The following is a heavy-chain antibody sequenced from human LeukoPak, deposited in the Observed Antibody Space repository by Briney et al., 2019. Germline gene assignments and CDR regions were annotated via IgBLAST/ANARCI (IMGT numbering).Heavy chain of an antibody. V-gene: IGHV4-38-2*02. CDR3: ARPPGTYYYCYYMDV. CDR2: MYHSGST. J-gene: IGHJ6*03. Sequence: SETLSLTCTVSGYSITSDYYWGWIRQPPGKGLELIGAMYHSGSTYYNPSLKSRVTISVDTSKNPFFLKLSSVADADTAVYYCARPPGTYYYCYYMDVWGKGTTVTISS. D-gene: IGHD3-10*01. CDR1: GYSITSDYY.